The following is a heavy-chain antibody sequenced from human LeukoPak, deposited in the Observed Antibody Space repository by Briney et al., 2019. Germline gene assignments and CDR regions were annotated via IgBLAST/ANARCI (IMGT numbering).Heavy chain of an antibody. D-gene: IGHD6-13*01. V-gene: IGHV3-7*01. J-gene: IGHJ4*02. CDR2: IEQDGSAK. CDR1: GFTFSSSW. Sequence: PGGSLRLSCAASGFTFSSSWMSWVRQAPGKGLEWVADIEQDGSAKNYVDSVKGRFTIPRDNAKNSLYLQMNSLRAEDTAVYYCAREHSSSWYVDYFDYWGQGTLVTVSS. CDR3: AREHSSSWYVDYFDY.